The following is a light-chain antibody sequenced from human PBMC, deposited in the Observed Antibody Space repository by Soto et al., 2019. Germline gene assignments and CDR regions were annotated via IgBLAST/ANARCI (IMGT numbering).Light chain of an antibody. CDR3: GACDESLSGPV. CDR2: RNN. J-gene: IGLJ2*01. V-gene: IGLV1-47*01. CDR1: SCHIGSNY. Sequence: QSVLTQPPSASGTPGQRVTISCSGSSCHIGSNYLYWSQQLPGTAPKRLIYRNNQRPPGVPDRFSGYNSGTSASLAISGLRSEDEADYYCGACDESLSGPVFGGGTKLTVL.